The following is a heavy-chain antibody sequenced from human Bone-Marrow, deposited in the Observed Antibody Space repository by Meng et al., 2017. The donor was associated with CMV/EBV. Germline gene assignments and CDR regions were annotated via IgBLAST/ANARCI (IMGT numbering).Heavy chain of an antibody. V-gene: IGHV1-69*05. CDR3: ARAADYCSSTSCYRGGDY. CDR1: GGTFSSYA. J-gene: IGHJ4*02. CDR2: IIPIFGTA. D-gene: IGHD2-2*02. Sequence: SVKVSCKASGGTFSSYAISWVRQAPGQGLEWMGGIIPIFGTANYAQKFQGRVTITTDESTSTAYMELSSLRSEDTAVYYCARAADYCSSTSCYRGGDYWGQGTLVTVSS.